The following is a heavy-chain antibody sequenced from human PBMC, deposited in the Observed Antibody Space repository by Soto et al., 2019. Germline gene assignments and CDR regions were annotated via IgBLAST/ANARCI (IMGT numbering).Heavy chain of an antibody. CDR2: IWYDGSNK. V-gene: IGHV3-33*01. CDR3: ARDRSMVRGVSNYFDY. D-gene: IGHD3-10*01. J-gene: IGHJ4*02. CDR1: GFTFSSYG. Sequence: QVQLVESGGGVVQPGRSLRLSCAASGFTFSSYGMHWVGQAPGKGLEWVSVIWYDGSNKYYADSVKGRFTISRDNSKYTLYLQMNSLRAEETAVYYCARDRSMVRGVSNYFDYWGQGTLVTVSS.